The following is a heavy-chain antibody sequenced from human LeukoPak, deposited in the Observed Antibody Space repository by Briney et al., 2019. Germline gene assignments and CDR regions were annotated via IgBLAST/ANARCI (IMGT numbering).Heavy chain of an antibody. CDR2: INHSGST. CDR3: ASSADDCGGVCYSAFDI. CDR1: GGSFSGYY. V-gene: IGHV4-34*01. Sequence: PSETLSLTCAVHGGSFSGYYWSWIRQPPGKGLEWIGEINHSGSTNYNPSLKSRVTISVDTSKNQFSLKLTSVTAADTAVYYCASSADDCGGVCYSAFDIWGQGTMVTVSS. D-gene: IGHD2-21*02. J-gene: IGHJ3*02.